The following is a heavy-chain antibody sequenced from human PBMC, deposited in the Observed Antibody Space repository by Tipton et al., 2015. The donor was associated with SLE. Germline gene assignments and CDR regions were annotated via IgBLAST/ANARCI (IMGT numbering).Heavy chain of an antibody. Sequence: AVWGLSFGSFWMSWVRQAPGKGLEWVANIKQDGSERNYVDSVRGRFPISRDNAKNTVFLQMNSLRGDDTAVYYCARDRRRHLDYWGQGTLVTVSS. CDR3: ARDRRRHLDY. J-gene: IGHJ4*02. D-gene: IGHD1-1*01. CDR2: IKQDGSER. V-gene: IGHV3-7*01. CDR1: GLSFGSFW.